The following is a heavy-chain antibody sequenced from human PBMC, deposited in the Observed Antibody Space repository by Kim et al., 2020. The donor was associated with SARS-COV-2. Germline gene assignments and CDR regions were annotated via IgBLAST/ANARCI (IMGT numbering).Heavy chain of an antibody. V-gene: IGHV4-34*01. CDR1: GGSFSGYY. Sequence: SETLSLTCAVYGGSFSGYYWSWIRQPPGKGLEWIGEINHSGSTNYNPSLKSRVTISVDTSKNQFSLKLSSVTAADTAVYYCARGRVRIVGARGADYGMDVWGQGTTVTVSS. J-gene: IGHJ6*02. CDR2: INHSGST. CDR3: ARGRVRIVGARGADYGMDV. D-gene: IGHD1-26*01.